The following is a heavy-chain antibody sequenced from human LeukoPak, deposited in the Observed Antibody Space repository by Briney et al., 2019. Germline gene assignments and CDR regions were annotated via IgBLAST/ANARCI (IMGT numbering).Heavy chain of an antibody. D-gene: IGHD3-9*01. CDR3: ARNGNYDILTGYYTNSHFDY. J-gene: IGHJ4*02. CDR2: ISSSGGTI. CDR1: GFTFSSYE. Sequence: PGGSLRLSCAASGFTFSSYEMNWVRQAPGKGLEWVAHISSSGGTIFYADSMKGRFTISRDNAKNSLYLQMNSLRAEDTAVYYCARNGNYDILTGYYTNSHFDYWGQGTLVTVSS. V-gene: IGHV3-48*03.